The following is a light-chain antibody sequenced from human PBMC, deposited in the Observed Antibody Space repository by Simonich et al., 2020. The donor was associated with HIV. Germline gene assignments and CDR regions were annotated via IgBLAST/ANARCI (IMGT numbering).Light chain of an antibody. V-gene: IGLV2-23*01. Sequence: QSALTQPASVSGSPGQSITISCTGTSSDVGSYNLVSWYQQHPGKAPKLIISEGSKRPSGVSNRFSGSKSGNMASLTISGLQAEDEADYYCCSYAGSRTLVCGGGTKVIVL. CDR3: CSYAGSRTLV. CDR1: SSDVGSYNL. J-gene: IGLJ2*01. CDR2: EGS.